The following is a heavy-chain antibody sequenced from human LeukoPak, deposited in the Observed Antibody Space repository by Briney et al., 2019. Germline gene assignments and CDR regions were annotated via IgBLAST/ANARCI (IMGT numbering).Heavy chain of an antibody. D-gene: IGHD3-10*01. V-gene: IGHV1-69*04. CDR2: IIPILGIA. Sequence: SVKVSCKASGCTFSSYAISWVRQAPGQGLEWVGRIIPILGIANYAQKVQGRVTITADKSTSTAYMELSSLRSEDTAVDYCARENYYGSGSYYRASPNWFDPWGQGPLVTVSS. CDR1: GCTFSSYA. J-gene: IGHJ5*02. CDR3: ARENYYGSGSYYRASPNWFDP.